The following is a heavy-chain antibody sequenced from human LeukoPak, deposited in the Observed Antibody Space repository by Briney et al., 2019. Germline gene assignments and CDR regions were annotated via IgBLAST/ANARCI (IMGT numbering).Heavy chain of an antibody. CDR3: ARVLYSPRLGAFDI. J-gene: IGHJ3*02. CDR1: GGSISSYY. CDR2: IYTSGST. V-gene: IGHV4-4*07. D-gene: IGHD2-8*01. Sequence: SETLSLTCTVSGGSISSYYWSWIRQPAGKGLEWIGRIYTSGSTNYNPSLKSRVTISVDTSKNQFSLKLSSVTAADTAVYYCARVLYSPRLGAFDIWGQGTMVTVSS.